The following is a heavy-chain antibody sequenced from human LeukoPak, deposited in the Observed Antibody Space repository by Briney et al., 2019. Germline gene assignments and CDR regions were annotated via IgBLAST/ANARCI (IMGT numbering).Heavy chain of an antibody. CDR2: IYYSGST. Sequence: PSETLSLTCTVSGGSISSYYWSWIRQPPGKGLEWIGYIYYSGSTNYNPSLKSRVTISVDTSKNQFSLKLSYVTAADTAVYYCARASYGGNSYLFSYWGQGTLVTVSS. V-gene: IGHV4-59*08. CDR3: ARASYGGNSYLFSY. CDR1: GGSISSYY. D-gene: IGHD2-21*02. J-gene: IGHJ4*02.